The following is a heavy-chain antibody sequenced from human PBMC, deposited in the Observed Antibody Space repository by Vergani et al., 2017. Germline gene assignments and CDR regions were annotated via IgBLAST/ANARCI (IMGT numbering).Heavy chain of an antibody. D-gene: IGHD6-13*01. CDR2: ISGSGGST. J-gene: IGHJ6*03. V-gene: IGHV3-23*01. Sequence: EVQLLESGGGLVQPGGSLRLSCAASGFTFSSYAMSWVRQAPGKGLEWVSAISGSGGSTYYADSVKGRVTISRDKSKNTLYLQMNSLRAEDTAVDYCAKDLGGGSSSWPYYYYYYMDVWGKGTTVTVSS. CDR1: GFTFSSYA. CDR3: AKDLGGGSSSWPYYYYYYMDV.